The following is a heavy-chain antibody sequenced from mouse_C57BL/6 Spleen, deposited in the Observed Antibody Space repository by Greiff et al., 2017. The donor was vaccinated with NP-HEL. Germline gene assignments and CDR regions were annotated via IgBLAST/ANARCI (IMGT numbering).Heavy chain of an antibody. D-gene: IGHD2-4*01. Sequence: QVQLQQPGTELVKPGASVKLSCKASGYTFTSYWMHWVKQRPGQGLEWIGNINPSNGGTNYNEKFKSKATLTVDKSSSTAYMQLSSLTSEDSAVYYCARGSIYYDYDYYAMDDWGQGTTVTVSS. V-gene: IGHV1-53*01. CDR2: INPSNGGT. J-gene: IGHJ4*01. CDR3: ARGSIYYDYDYYAMDD. CDR1: GYTFTSYW.